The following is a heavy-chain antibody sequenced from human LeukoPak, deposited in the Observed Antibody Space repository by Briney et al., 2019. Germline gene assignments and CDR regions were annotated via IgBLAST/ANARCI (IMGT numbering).Heavy chain of an antibody. CDR2: ISNSGRT. J-gene: IGHJ4*02. V-gene: IGHV3-23*01. CDR3: SRIKYGGNSGYHFDY. D-gene: IGHD4-23*01. CDR1: GFTFSSYA. Sequence: PGGSLRLSCAASGFTFSSYAISWVRQAPGKGLEWVSAISNSGRTYYTDSVKGRFTISRDNSKNIVYLQMHSLRVDDSAVYYCSRIKYGGNSGYHFDYWGQGTLVTVSS.